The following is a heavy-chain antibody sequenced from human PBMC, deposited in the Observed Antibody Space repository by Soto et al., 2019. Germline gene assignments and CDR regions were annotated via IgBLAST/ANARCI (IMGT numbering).Heavy chain of an antibody. D-gene: IGHD3-22*01. CDR1: GGSISSYY. J-gene: IGHJ4*02. Sequence: SETLSLTGTVSGGSISSYYWSWIRQPPGKGLEWIGYIYYSGSTNYNPSLKSRVTISVDTSKNQFSLKLSSVTAADTAVYYCARRGGSGYYYPSGYFDYWGQGTLVTVSS. CDR3: ARRGGSGYYYPSGYFDY. CDR2: IYYSGST. V-gene: IGHV4-59*01.